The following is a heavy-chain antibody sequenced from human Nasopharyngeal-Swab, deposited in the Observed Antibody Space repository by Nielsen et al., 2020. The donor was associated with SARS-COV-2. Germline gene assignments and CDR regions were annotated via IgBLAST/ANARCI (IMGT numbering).Heavy chain of an antibody. D-gene: IGHD3-3*01. CDR3: AREGFLEWFNYYGMDV. CDR1: GFTFSSYS. V-gene: IGHV3-48*04. CDR2: ISSSSSTI. J-gene: IGHJ6*02. Sequence: GGSLRLSCAASGFTFSSYSMNWVRQAPGKGLEWVSYISSSSSTIYYADSVKGRFTISRDNAKNSLYLQMNSLRAEDTAVYYCAREGFLEWFNYYGMDVWGQGTTVTVSS.